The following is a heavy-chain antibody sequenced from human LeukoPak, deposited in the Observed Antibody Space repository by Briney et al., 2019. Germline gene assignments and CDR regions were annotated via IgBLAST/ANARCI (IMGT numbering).Heavy chain of an antibody. CDR2: TYYRSKWYN. Sequence: SQTLSLTCAISGDSVSSNSTACNWIRQSPSRGLEWLGRTYYRSKWYNDYAVSVKSRITINPDTSKNQFSLQLNSVTAEDTAVYYCVRGGQGDGYSADEAFDFWGQGTVVTVSS. D-gene: IGHD5-24*01. CDR3: VRGGQGDGYSADEAFDF. CDR1: GDSVSSNSTA. V-gene: IGHV6-1*01. J-gene: IGHJ3*01.